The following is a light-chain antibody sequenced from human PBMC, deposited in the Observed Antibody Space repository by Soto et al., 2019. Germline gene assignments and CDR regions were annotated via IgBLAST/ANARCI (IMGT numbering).Light chain of an antibody. J-gene: IGKJ1*01. CDR1: QSINSY. V-gene: IGKV1-39*01. Sequence: DIQMTQSPSSLSASVGDRVTITCRASQSINSYLNWYQQKPGKAPKVLIYAASSLQSGVPSRFSGSGSGTDFTLTNSSLQPEDFANYYCQQSYSIHPTFGQGTKVDIK. CDR2: AAS. CDR3: QQSYSIHPT.